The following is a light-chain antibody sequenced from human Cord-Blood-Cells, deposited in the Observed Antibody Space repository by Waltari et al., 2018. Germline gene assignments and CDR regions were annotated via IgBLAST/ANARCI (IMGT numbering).Light chain of an antibody. CDR2: DVS. Sequence: QSALTQPASVSGSSGQSITISCTGTSSAVGGYNYFSWYQQHPGKAPKLMIYDVSNRPSGVSNRFSGSKSGNTASLTISGLQAEDEADYYCSSYTSSSTLEVFGGGTKLTVL. CDR1: SSAVGGYNY. V-gene: IGLV2-14*01. CDR3: SSYTSSSTLEV. J-gene: IGLJ2*01.